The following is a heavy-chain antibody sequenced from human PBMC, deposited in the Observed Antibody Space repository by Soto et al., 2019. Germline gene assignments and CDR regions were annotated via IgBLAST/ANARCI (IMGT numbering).Heavy chain of an antibody. CDR1: GGSISSSSYY. CDR2: IYYSGNT. V-gene: IGHV4-39*01. D-gene: IGHD3-10*01. Sequence: LSLTCTVSGGSISSSSYYWGWIRQPPGKGLEWIGSIYYSGNTYYNPSLKSRVTISVDTSKNQFSLKLSSVTAADTAVYYCARHLEGGYYGSGSYYYGMDVWGQGTTVTVSS. J-gene: IGHJ6*02. CDR3: ARHLEGGYYGSGSYYYGMDV.